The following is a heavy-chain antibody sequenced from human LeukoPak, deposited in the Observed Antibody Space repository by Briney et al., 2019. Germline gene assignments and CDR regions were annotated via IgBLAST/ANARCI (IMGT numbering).Heavy chain of an antibody. J-gene: IGHJ3*02. CDR2: IYYSGST. Sequence: SETLSLTCTVSGGSISSYYWSWIWQPPGKGLEWIGYIYYSGSTNYNPSLKSRVTISVDTSKNQFSLKLSSVTAADTAVYYCARQPPGGNDAFDIWGQGTMVTVSS. CDR1: GGSISSYY. V-gene: IGHV4-59*08. CDR3: ARQPPGGNDAFDI. D-gene: IGHD3-16*01.